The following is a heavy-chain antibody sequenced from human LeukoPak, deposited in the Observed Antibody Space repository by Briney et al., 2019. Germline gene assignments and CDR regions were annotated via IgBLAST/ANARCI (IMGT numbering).Heavy chain of an antibody. Sequence: SQTLSLTCTVSGGSISSGSYYWSWIRQPAGKGLEWIGRIYTSGSTNYNPSLKSRVTISVDTSKNQFSLKLSSVTAADTAVYYCAAVDTAMAHPRTHAFDIWGQGTMVTVSS. CDR1: GGSISSGSYY. CDR2: IYTSGST. J-gene: IGHJ3*02. D-gene: IGHD5-18*01. CDR3: AAVDTAMAHPRTHAFDI. V-gene: IGHV4-61*02.